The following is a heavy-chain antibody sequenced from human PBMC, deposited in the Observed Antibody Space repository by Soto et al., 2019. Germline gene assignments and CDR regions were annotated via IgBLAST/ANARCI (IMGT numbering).Heavy chain of an antibody. CDR1: GFTFSDYD. D-gene: IGHD6-13*01. CDR3: ARARSGWYAAMDF. CDR2: IGTTGET. Sequence: PGGSLRLSCLVSGFTFSDYDMHWFRQEAGKALEWVGAIGTTGETYSPESMEGRFTISRENVKNSLYLQISSLRAGDTAVYFCARARSGWYAAMDFWGRGTLVTVSS. J-gene: IGHJ4*02. V-gene: IGHV3-13*01.